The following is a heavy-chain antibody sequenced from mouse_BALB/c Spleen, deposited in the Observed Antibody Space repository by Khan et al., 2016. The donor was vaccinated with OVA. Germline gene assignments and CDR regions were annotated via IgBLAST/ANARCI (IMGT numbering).Heavy chain of an antibody. CDR2: IDPFSGGT. D-gene: IGHD2-2*01. CDR3: TRNGYVAWFTY. CDR1: GYSFTSYY. J-gene: IGHJ3*01. V-gene: IGHV1S135*01. Sequence: VQLKQSGPELMKPGASVKISCKASGYSFTSYYIHWVMQSHGKSLEWIGYIDPFSGGTTSNQKFKGKATLAVDKSSSTAYIHLSNLTSEDSAVYYLTRNGYVAWFTYGGKGTLVTVSA.